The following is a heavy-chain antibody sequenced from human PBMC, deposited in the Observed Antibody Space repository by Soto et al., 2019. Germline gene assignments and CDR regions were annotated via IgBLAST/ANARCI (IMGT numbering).Heavy chain of an antibody. CDR2: IYFTGNT. D-gene: IGHD6-25*01. CDR3: AGQTFTIAAASYGRSNWFAP. J-gene: IGHJ5*02. Sequence: SETLSLTCTVSGGSITSSSHFWGWVRQPPGKGLGWIGTIYFTGNTYYTPSLKSRLTMSIDTSKNEFSLRLDSVTAADTAVYYCAGQTFTIAAASYGRSNWFAPWGPGTLVTVSS. CDR1: GGSITSSSHF. V-gene: IGHV4-39*01.